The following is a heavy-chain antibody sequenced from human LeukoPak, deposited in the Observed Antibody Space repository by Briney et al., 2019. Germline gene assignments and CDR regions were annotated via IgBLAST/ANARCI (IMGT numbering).Heavy chain of an antibody. Sequence: PGRSLRLSCAASGFTFDDYAMHWVRQAPGKGLEWVSGISWNSGSIGYADSVEGRFTISRDNAKNSLYLQMNSLRAEDTALYYCAKDGGPPGGSRLYYFDYWGQGTLVTVSS. CDR3: AKDGGPPGGSRLYYFDY. CDR1: GFTFDDYA. D-gene: IGHD1-26*01. V-gene: IGHV3-9*01. CDR2: ISWNSGSI. J-gene: IGHJ4*02.